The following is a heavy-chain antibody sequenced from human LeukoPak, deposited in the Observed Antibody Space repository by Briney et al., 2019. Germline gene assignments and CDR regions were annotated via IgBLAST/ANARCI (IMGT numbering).Heavy chain of an antibody. V-gene: IGHV4-4*02. CDR1: GGSISRSNW. Sequence: PSGTLSLTCTVSGGSISRSNWWIWVRQPPGKGREWIGESYHSGSPNYNPSLKSRVTISVDKSKNQFSLNLTSVTAADRAVYFCARAGRRAFAFDIWGPGTLVTVSS. CDR2: SYHSGSP. CDR3: ARAGRRAFAFDI. D-gene: IGHD1-26*01. J-gene: IGHJ3*02.